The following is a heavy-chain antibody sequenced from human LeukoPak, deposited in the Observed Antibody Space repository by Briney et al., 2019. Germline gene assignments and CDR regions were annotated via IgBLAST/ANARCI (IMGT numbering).Heavy chain of an antibody. J-gene: IGHJ4*02. CDR1: GFTFDDYA. D-gene: IGHD1-26*01. Sequence: GGSLRLSCAASGFTFDDYAMHWVRQVPGKGLEWVSGISGKSGEIGYADSVKGRFTISRDNAKNSLYLQMNSLRAEDTAVYYCAKQWEVRIKRVFDYWGQGTLVTVSS. CDR3: AKQWEVRIKRVFDY. CDR2: ISGKSGEI. V-gene: IGHV3-9*01.